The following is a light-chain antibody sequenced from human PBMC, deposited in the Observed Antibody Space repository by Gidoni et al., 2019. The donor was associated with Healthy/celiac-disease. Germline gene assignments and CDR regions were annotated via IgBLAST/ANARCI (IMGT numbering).Light chain of an antibody. J-gene: IGKJ4*01. CDR1: QSISSY. V-gene: IGKV1-39*01. CDR3: QQSYSTLALT. CDR2: AES. Sequence: DIQMTQSPSSLSASVGDRVTITCRASQSISSYLNWYQQKPGKAPKRLIYAESSLKSGVPSRFSGSGSGTDFTLTISSLQPEDFATYYCQQSYSTLALTFGGGTKVEIK.